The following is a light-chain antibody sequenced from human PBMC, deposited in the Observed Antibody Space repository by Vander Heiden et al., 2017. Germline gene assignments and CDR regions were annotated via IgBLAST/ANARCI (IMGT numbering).Light chain of an antibody. J-gene: IGLJ2*01. CDR3: QSYDSSLSAVV. CDR1: SSNIGAGYD. V-gene: IGLV1-40*01. CDR2: GNS. Sequence: QSVLTQPPSVSGAPGQRVTIPCTGSSSNIGAGYDVHWYQQLPGTAPKPLIYGNSNRPSGVPDRFSGSKSGTSASLAITGLQAEDEADYYCQSYDSSLSAVVFGGGTKLTVL.